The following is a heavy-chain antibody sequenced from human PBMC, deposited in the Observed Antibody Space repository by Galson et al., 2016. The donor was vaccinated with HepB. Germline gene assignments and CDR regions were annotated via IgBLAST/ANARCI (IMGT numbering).Heavy chain of an antibody. Sequence: TLSLTCTVSGDSITSGSFYWTWIRQPAGKGLEWIGRIHTSGSNDHNPSLNSRVAMSIDTSKNHFSLRLTSVTAADTALYYRARTRGYSPLDYWGQGILVTVSS. J-gene: IGHJ4*02. CDR2: IHTSGSN. D-gene: IGHD5-12*01. CDR1: GDSITSGSFY. CDR3: ARTRGYSPLDY. V-gene: IGHV4-61*02.